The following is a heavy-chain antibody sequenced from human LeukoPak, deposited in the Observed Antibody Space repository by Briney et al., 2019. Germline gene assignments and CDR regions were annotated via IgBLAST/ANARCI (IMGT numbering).Heavy chain of an antibody. CDR3: AANLEVATIARSYFDY. V-gene: IGHV1-24*01. CDR1: GYTLTELS. CDR2: FDPEDGET. Sequence: GASVKVSCKVSGYTLTELSMHWVRQAPGKGLEWMGGFDPEDGETIYAQKFQGRVTMTEDTSTDTAYMELSSLRSEDTAVYYCAANLEVATIARSYFDYWGQGTLVTVSS. J-gene: IGHJ4*02. D-gene: IGHD5-12*01.